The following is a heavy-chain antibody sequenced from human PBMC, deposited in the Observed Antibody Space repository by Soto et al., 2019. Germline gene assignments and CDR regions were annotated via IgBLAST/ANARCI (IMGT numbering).Heavy chain of an antibody. J-gene: IGHJ6*02. D-gene: IGHD2-15*01. CDR1: GYTFTGYY. V-gene: IGHV1-2*04. Sequence: ASVKVSCKASGYTFTGYYMHWVRQAPGQGLEWMGWINPNSGGTNYAQKFQGWVTMTRDTSISTAYMELSRLRSDDTAVYYCAREARRQDVVYSEDMDVWGPGTMVTVSS. CDR2: INPNSGGT. CDR3: AREARRQDVVYSEDMDV.